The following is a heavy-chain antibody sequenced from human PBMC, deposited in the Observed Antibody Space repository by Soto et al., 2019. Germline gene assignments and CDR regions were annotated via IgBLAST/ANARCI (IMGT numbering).Heavy chain of an antibody. Sequence: PGGSLILSCAASGFTLTKASMIWVRQAPGKGLEWVGYIKSNADGGATDYAAPVKGRFTVSRDDSRNTLYLQLNSLKTEDTAVYYCTTAPFSFITLPGTSFLIGMDVWGQGTTVTVSS. CDR1: GFTLTKAS. CDR3: TTAPFSFITLPGTSFLIGMDV. CDR2: IKSNADGGAT. V-gene: IGHV3-15*01. D-gene: IGHD3-10*01. J-gene: IGHJ6*02.